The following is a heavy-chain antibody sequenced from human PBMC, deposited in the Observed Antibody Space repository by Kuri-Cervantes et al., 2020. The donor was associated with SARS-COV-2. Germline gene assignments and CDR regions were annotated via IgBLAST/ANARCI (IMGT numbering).Heavy chain of an antibody. V-gene: IGHV3-23*01. CDR1: GFTFTTFA. J-gene: IGHJ5*02. D-gene: IGHD3-10*01. Sequence: GGSLRLSCAASGFTFTTFAMSWVRQAPGKGLEWVSTINYNAESTYHADSVKGRFTISRDNSQNTLFLQMDNLRAEDTATYYCVYRLWLDNWFDPWGQGTLVTVSS. CDR3: VYRLWLDNWFDP. CDR2: INYNAEST.